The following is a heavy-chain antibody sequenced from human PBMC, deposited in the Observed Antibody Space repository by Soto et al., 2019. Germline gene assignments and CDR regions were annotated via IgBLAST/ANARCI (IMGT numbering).Heavy chain of an antibody. CDR1: VGSVSSGSYY. D-gene: IGHD6-25*01. Sequence: SETLSLTCTVSVGSVSSGSYYWTWMRQPPGKGLEWIGYMSYSGSTNCNPSLKSRVTISVDTSKNQFSLKLSSVTAADTAVYYCVRQNGRGFGYFGMDVWGQGTTVTVSS. CDR2: MSYSGST. J-gene: IGHJ6*02. CDR3: VRQNGRGFGYFGMDV. V-gene: IGHV4-61*01.